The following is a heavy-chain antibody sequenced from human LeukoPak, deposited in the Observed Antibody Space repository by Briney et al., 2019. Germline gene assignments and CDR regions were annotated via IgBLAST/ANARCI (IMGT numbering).Heavy chain of an antibody. V-gene: IGHV4-30-4*08. Sequence: SETLSLTCTVSGGSISSGDYYWSWIRQPPGKGLEWIGYIFNSGSTKYNPSLKSRVTLSLDTSKNQFSLKLSSVAAADTAVYYCARDPSGYCSGPSCYTRGWFDPWGQGTLVTVSS. D-gene: IGHD2-2*02. CDR2: IFNSGST. CDR1: GGSISSGDYY. CDR3: ARDPSGYCSGPSCYTRGWFDP. J-gene: IGHJ5*02.